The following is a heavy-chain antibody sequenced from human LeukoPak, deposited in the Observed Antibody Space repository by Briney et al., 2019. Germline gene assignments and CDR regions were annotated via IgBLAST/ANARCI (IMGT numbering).Heavy chain of an antibody. CDR3: ARHSWGYLAALYNWFDP. Sequence: SETLSLTCAVYGGSFSGYYWSWIRQPPGKGLEWIGEINHSGSTNYNPSLKSRVTISVDTSKNQFPLKLSSVTAADTAVYYCARHSWGYLAALYNWFDPWGQGTLVTVSS. J-gene: IGHJ5*02. V-gene: IGHV4-34*01. CDR2: INHSGST. D-gene: IGHD3-22*01. CDR1: GGSFSGYY.